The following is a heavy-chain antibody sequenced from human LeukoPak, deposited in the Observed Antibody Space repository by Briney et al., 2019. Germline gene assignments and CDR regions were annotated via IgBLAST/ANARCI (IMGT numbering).Heavy chain of an antibody. J-gene: IGHJ6*04. D-gene: IGHD1-1*01. Sequence: SETLSLTCTVSGGSISSYYWSWFRQPPGKGLEWIGYIYYSGSTNYNPSLKSRVTISVDTSKNQFSLKLSSVTAADTVVYYCARGTTPRDVWGKGTTVTVSS. CDR1: GGSISSYY. CDR2: IYYSGST. V-gene: IGHV4-59*01. CDR3: ARGTTPRDV.